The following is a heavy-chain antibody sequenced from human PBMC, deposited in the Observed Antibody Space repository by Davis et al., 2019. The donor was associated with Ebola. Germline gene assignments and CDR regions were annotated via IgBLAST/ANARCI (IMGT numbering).Heavy chain of an antibody. J-gene: IGHJ4*02. D-gene: IGHD7-27*01. CDR3: ARRANWGFDY. V-gene: IGHV4-30-4*08. CDR2: INHSGST. Sequence: SETLSLTCSVSGGSISSDDYYWSWIRQPPGKGLEWIGEINHSGSTNYNPSLKSRVTISVDTSKNQFSLQLNSVTPEDTAVYYCARRANWGFDYWGQGTLVTVSS. CDR1: GGSISSDDYY.